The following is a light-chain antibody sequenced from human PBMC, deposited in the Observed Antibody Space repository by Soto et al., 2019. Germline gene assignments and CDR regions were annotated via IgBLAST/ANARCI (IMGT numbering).Light chain of an antibody. V-gene: IGKV1-5*01. CDR3: LQNFSYPLT. J-gene: IGKJ4*01. CDR1: QSPGTW. Sequence: DIQMTQSPSTLSASVGDRVIITCRASQSPGTWMAWYQQKPGTAPVLLIYDVSKLESGVPSRFSGRASGTEFTITITSLQPDDFATYYCLQNFSYPLTFGGGTKVEIK. CDR2: DVS.